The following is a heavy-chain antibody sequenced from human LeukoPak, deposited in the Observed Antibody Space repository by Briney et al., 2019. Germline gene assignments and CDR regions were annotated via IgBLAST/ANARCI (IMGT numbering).Heavy chain of an antibody. CDR1: GGSISSGGYY. CDR2: IYYSGST. D-gene: IGHD3-22*01. V-gene: IGHV4-31*03. CDR3: ARVDSSGRFPDY. Sequence: SETLSLTCTVSGGSISSGGYYWSWIRQHPGKGLEWIGYIYYSGSTYYNPSLKSRVTISVDTSKNQFSLKLSSVTAADTAVYYCARVDSSGRFPDYWGQGTLVTVSS. J-gene: IGHJ4*02.